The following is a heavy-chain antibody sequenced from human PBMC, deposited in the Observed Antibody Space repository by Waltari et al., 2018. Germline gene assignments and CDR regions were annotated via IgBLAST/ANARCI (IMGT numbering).Heavy chain of an antibody. CDR2: IIPIFGTA. V-gene: IGHV1-69*05. Sequence: QVQLVQSGAEVKKPGSSVKVSCKASGGPFSSYAISWVRQGPGQWLEGMGGIIPIFGTANYSQKFQGRVTITRDTSASTAYMELSSLRSEDTAVYYCARVSPYYYYGMDVWGQGTTVTVSS. CDR1: GGPFSSYA. CDR3: ARVSPYYYYGMDV. J-gene: IGHJ6*02.